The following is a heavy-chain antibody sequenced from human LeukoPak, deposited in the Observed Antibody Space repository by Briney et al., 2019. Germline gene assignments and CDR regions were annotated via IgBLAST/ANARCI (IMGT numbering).Heavy chain of an antibody. CDR1: GGSISSNSYY. CDR3: AKESRARRVGEFLSRIAQYNWFDP. J-gene: IGHJ5*02. CDR2: IYYSGST. V-gene: IGHV4-39*02. Sequence: SETLSLTCAVSGGSISSNSYYWGWIRQPPGKGLEWIGSIYYSGSTYYNPSLKSRVTISVDTSKNQFSLKLSSVTAADTAVYYCAKESRARRVGEFLSRIAQYNWFDPWGQGTLVTVSS. D-gene: IGHD3-10*01.